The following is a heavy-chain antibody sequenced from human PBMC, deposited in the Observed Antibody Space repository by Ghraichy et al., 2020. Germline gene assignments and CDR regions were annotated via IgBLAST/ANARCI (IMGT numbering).Heavy chain of an antibody. CDR3: TTDTYYYDSSGYYYEVVGP. CDR2: IKSKTDGGTT. CDR1: GFTFSNAW. D-gene: IGHD3-22*01. J-gene: IGHJ5*02. Sequence: GSLRLSCAASGFTFSNAWMSWVRQAPGKGLEWVGRIKSKTDGGTTDYAAPVKGRFTISRDDSKNTLYLQMNSLKTEDTAVYYCTTDTYYYDSSGYYYEVVGPWGQGTLVTVSS. V-gene: IGHV3-15*01.